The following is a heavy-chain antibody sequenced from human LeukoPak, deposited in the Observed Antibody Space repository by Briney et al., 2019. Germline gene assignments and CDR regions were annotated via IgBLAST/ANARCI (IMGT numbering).Heavy chain of an antibody. Sequence: PGRSLRLSCAASGFTFSSYAIHWVRQAPGKGLEWVAIISYDGSSKYYADSVKGRLTISRDNSKNTLYLQMNSLRAEDAAVYYCVVTDYGDYWGRGTLVTVSS. J-gene: IGHJ4*02. CDR3: VVTDYGDY. CDR1: GFTFSSYA. CDR2: ISYDGSSK. V-gene: IGHV3-30*04. D-gene: IGHD4-17*01.